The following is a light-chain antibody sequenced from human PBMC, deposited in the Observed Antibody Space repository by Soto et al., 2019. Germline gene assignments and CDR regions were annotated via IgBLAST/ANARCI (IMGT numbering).Light chain of an antibody. Sequence: EVVLTQSPATLSLSPGERATLSCRASQSVSIYVAWYQQKPGQAPRLLIFDASNRATGIPARFSGSGSGTDFTLTISSLEPEDFAVYYCQQRNNWTFGQGTKVDI. CDR3: QQRNNWT. J-gene: IGKJ1*01. V-gene: IGKV3-11*01. CDR2: DAS. CDR1: QSVSIY.